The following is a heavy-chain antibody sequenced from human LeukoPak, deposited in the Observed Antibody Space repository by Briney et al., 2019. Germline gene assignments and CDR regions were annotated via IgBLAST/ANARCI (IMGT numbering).Heavy chain of an antibody. Sequence: PSETLSLTCTVSGGSISSSSYYWGWIRQPPGKGLEWIGSIYYSGSTYYNPSLKSRVTISVDTSKNQFSLKLSSVTAADTAVYYCARTLSWYYDILTGQHPGTTRYYYMDVWGKGTTVTISS. CDR2: IYYSGST. J-gene: IGHJ6*03. CDR3: ARTLSWYYDILTGQHPGTTRYYYMDV. CDR1: GGSISSSSYY. V-gene: IGHV4-39*01. D-gene: IGHD3-9*01.